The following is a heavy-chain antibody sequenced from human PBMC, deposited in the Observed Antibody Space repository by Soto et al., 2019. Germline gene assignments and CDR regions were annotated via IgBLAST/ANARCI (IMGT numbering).Heavy chain of an antibody. Sequence: GGSLRLSCVASAFSFTNAWMSWVRQAPGKGLEWVGRIKSITDGGTTDYAAPVKGRFTISRDDSNNTLYLQMNSLKTEDTAVYYCSTGRSTYGLDSWGQGTLVTVPS. V-gene: IGHV3-15*01. CDR1: AFSFTNAW. CDR3: STGRSTYGLDS. CDR2: IKSITDGGTT. J-gene: IGHJ4*02. D-gene: IGHD5-18*01.